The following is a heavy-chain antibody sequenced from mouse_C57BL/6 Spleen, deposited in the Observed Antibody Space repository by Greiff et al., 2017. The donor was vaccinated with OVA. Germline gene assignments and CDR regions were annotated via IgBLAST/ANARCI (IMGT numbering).Heavy chain of an antibody. Sequence: EVKLQESGPELVKPGASVKIPCKASGYTFTDYNMDWVKQSHGKSLEWIGDINPNNGGTIYNQKFKGKATLTVDKSSSTAYMELRSLTSEDTAVYYCARWGYYDYDVAWFAYWGQGTLVTVSA. J-gene: IGHJ3*01. CDR1: GYTFTDYN. V-gene: IGHV1-18*01. CDR3: ARWGYYDYDVAWFAY. D-gene: IGHD2-4*01. CDR2: INPNNGGT.